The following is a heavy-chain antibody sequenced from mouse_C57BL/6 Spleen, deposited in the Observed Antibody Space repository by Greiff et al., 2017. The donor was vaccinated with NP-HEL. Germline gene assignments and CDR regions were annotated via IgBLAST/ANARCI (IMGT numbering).Heavy chain of an antibody. CDR1: GFTFSDYG. CDR2: ISSGSSTI. Sequence: EVKVEESGGGLVKPGGSLKLSCAASGFTFSDYGMHWVRQAPEKGLEWVAYISSGSSTIYYADTVKGRFTISRDNAKNTLFLQMTSLRSEDTAMYYCARDSAVYAMDYWGQGTSVTVSS. V-gene: IGHV5-17*01. J-gene: IGHJ4*01. CDR3: ARDSAVYAMDY.